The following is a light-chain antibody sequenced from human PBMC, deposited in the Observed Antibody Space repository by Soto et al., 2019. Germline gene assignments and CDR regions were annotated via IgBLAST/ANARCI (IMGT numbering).Light chain of an antibody. J-gene: IGLJ2*01. V-gene: IGLV2-14*01. Sequence: QSALTQPASVSGSPGQSIPISCTGTSSDVGGYNYVSWYQQHPGKAPKLMIYEVSTRPSGVSHRFSGSKSGNTASLTISGLQAEDEADYYCSSYTSSSTLVIFVGGTKLTVL. CDR3: SSYTSSSTLVI. CDR2: EVS. CDR1: SSDVGGYNY.